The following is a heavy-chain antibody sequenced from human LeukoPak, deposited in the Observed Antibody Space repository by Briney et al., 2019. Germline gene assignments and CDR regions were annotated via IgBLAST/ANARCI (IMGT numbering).Heavy chain of an antibody. CDR3: ARDPPNIAVANYYYGMDV. V-gene: IGHV3-33*01. D-gene: IGHD6-19*01. CDR1: GFTFSSYG. Sequence: GGSLRLSCAASGFTFSSYGMHWARQAPGKGLEWVAVIWYHGSNKYYADSGKGRFTISRDNSKNTLYLQMNSLRVEDTAVYYCARDPPNIAVANYYYGMDVWGQGTTVTVSS. CDR2: IWYHGSNK. J-gene: IGHJ6*02.